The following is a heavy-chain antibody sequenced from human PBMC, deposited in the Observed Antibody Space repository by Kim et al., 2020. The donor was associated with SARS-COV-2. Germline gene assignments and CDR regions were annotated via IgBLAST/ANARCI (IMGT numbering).Heavy chain of an antibody. J-gene: IGHJ6*02. Sequence: SVKVSCKASGGTFSNYAISWVRQAPGQGLEWMGGIIPIFGAVKKSQKFQGRVTITADEFTSTVYMELSSLTSDDTAVYYCARDRHARNPDIGVGPTVHYYFYDMDVWGQGTTVTVS. D-gene: IGHD3-3*01. CDR2: IIPIFGAV. CDR3: ARDRHARNPDIGVGPTVHYYFYDMDV. V-gene: IGHV1-69*13. CDR1: GGTFSNYA.